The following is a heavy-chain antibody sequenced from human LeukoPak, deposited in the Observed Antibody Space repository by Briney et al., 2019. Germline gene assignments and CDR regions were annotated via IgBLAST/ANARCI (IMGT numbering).Heavy chain of an antibody. D-gene: IGHD3-22*01. CDR2: MNPNSGNT. CDR3: ARGDNYYDSSGYDY. V-gene: IGHV1-8*01. J-gene: IGHJ4*02. CDR1: GYTFTSYV. Sequence: ASVTVSCKPSGYTFTSYVIIWVRQPAGQGLEWMGWMNPNSGNTGYAQKFQGTSTMTRNTCISTAYMEVRSLRSEDTAMYYCARGDNYYDSSGYDYWGQGTLVTVSS.